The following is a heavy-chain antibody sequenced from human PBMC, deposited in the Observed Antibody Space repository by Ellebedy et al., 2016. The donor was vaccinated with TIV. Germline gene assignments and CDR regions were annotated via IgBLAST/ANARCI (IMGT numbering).Heavy chain of an antibody. J-gene: IGHJ4*02. D-gene: IGHD3-22*01. CDR2: ISGAGDNT. CDR3: AKGSSSGFTYDRVGYQY. Sequence: GESLKISCAGSGFSFGSFAMHWVRQAPGKGLEWLSVISGAGDNTYSADSVRGRFALARDNSKNTLFLQMNRLRVDDTAVYYCAKGSSSGFTYDRVGYQYWGQGTLVAVSS. V-gene: IGHV3-23*01. CDR1: GFSFGSFA.